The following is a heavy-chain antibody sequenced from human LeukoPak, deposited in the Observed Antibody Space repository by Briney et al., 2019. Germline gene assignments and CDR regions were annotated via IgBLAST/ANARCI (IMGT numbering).Heavy chain of an antibody. CDR1: GFTFSNYA. J-gene: IGHJ4*02. V-gene: IGHV3-23*01. D-gene: IGHD2-15*01. CDR3: AQTRFISPRYCFDY. CDR2: IGNSGTST. Sequence: GGSLRLSCAASGFTFSNYAMGWVRQAPGKGLEWVSGIGNSGTSTYYADSVKGRLTISRDNSKDTLFLQMNSLRAEDTAVYFCAQTRFISPRYCFDYWGQGTLVTVSS.